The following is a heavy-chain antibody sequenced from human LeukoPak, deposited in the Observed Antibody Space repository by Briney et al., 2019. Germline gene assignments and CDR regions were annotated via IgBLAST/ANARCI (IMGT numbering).Heavy chain of an antibody. CDR3: ARGRYCTTTSCRNWFDP. V-gene: IGHV1-3*01. Sequence: ASVKVSCKASGYTFTTYAMHWVRQAPGQRLEWMGWINAGNGDTKYSQKFQGRVTITRDTSASAAYMELSSLRSEDTGVYYCARGRYCTTTSCRNWFDPWGQGTLVTVSS. CDR2: INAGNGDT. CDR1: GYTFTTYA. D-gene: IGHD2-2*01. J-gene: IGHJ5*02.